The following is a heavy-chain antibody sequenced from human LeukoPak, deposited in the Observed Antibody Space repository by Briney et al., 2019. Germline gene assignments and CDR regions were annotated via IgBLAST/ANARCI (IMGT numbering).Heavy chain of an antibody. Sequence: SETLSPTCAVSGGPFTSYYWSWIRQPPGKGLEWIGFIYYRGSTNYNPSLESRVTISVDTSKNRFSLKLSSVTAADTAVYYCARDRYSGYDGFGAFDIWGQGTMVTVSS. CDR1: GGPFTSYY. J-gene: IGHJ3*02. D-gene: IGHD5-12*01. CDR2: IYYRGST. V-gene: IGHV4-59*01. CDR3: ARDRYSGYDGFGAFDI.